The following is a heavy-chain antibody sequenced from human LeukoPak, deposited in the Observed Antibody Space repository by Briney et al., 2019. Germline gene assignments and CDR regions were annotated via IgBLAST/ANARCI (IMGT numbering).Heavy chain of an antibody. Sequence: GRSLRLSCAASGFTFSSYAMHWVRQAPGKGLECVSAISSNGGSTYYANSVKGRFTISRDNSKSTLYPQMASLRAEDMAVYYFARVYPSGLLWFGELPEAFDIWGQGTLVTVSS. CDR3: ARVYPSGLLWFGELPEAFDI. J-gene: IGHJ3*02. D-gene: IGHD3-10*01. V-gene: IGHV3-64*01. CDR1: GFTFSSYA. CDR2: ISSNGGST.